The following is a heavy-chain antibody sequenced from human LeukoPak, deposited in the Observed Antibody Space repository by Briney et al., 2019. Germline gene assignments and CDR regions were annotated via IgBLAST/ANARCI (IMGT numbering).Heavy chain of an antibody. J-gene: IGHJ4*02. CDR2: INHSGST. V-gene: IGHV4-34*01. CDR1: GVSFSSYY. CDR3: ARDHAGTYFDY. D-gene: IGHD6-13*01. Sequence: PSETLSLTCAVYGVSFSSYYWSWIRQPPGKGLQWIGEINHSGSTNYDPSLKNRVTISVDTSKNQFSLKLTSVTAADTAVYYCARDHAGTYFDYWGQGTLVTVSS.